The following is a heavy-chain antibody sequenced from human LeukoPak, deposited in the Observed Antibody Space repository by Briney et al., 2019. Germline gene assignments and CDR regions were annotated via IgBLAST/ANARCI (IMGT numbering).Heavy chain of an antibody. Sequence: EASVKVSCKASGYTFTGYYMHWVRQAPGQGLEWMGWINPNSGGTNYAQKFQGRVTMTRNTSISTAYMELSSLRSEDTAVYYCARVGRLRSNWFDPWGQGTLVTVSS. V-gene: IGHV1-2*02. CDR1: GYTFTGYY. CDR3: ARVGRLRSNWFDP. D-gene: IGHD4-17*01. CDR2: INPNSGGT. J-gene: IGHJ5*02.